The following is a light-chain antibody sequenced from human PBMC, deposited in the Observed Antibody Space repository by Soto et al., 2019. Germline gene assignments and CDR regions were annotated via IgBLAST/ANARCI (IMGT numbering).Light chain of an antibody. Sequence: QSALTQPASVSGSPGQSITISCTGTSSDVGAYNYVSWYQQHPGKAPKLMIYEVGNRPSGVSNRFSGSKSGNTASLTISGLQAEDEADYYCSSYTTSGAYVFGTGTKLTVL. CDR2: EVG. J-gene: IGLJ1*01. CDR3: SSYTTSGAYV. V-gene: IGLV2-14*01. CDR1: SSDVGAYNY.